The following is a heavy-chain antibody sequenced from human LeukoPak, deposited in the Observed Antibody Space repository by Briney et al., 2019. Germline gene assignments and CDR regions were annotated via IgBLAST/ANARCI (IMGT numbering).Heavy chain of an antibody. D-gene: IGHD3-16*01. CDR2: ISSSSSYI. Sequence: GGSLRLSCAASGFTFSSYSMNWVRQAPGKGLEWVSSISSSSSYIYYADSVKGRFTISRDNAKNSLYLQMNSLRAEDTAVYYCARDPSYYDYVWVDYWGQGTLVTVSS. J-gene: IGHJ4*02. CDR3: ARDPSYYDYVWVDY. V-gene: IGHV3-21*01. CDR1: GFTFSSYS.